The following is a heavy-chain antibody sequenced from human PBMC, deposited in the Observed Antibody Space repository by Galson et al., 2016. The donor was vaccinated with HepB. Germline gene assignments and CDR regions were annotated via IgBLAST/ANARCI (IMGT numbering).Heavy chain of an antibody. CDR1: GYSFTNYW. V-gene: IGHV5-10-1*01. CDR2: IDPSDSYT. CDR3: ARVGSDILTGSDNWFDP. Sequence: QSGAEVKKPGESLRISCKGSGYSFTNYWISWVRQMPGKGLEWMGRIDPSDSYTNYSPSFQGHVTFSADKSLSTVSLHWRSMKASDPAMYYCARVGSDILTGSDNWFDPWGQGTLVTVSS. J-gene: IGHJ5*02. D-gene: IGHD3-9*01.